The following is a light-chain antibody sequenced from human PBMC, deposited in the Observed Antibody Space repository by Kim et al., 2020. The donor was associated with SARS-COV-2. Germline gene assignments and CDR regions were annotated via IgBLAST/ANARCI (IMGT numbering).Light chain of an antibody. CDR1: QSVSSN. V-gene: IGKV3-11*01. CDR2: GAS. CDR3: QQRSNWPPT. J-gene: IGKJ4*01. Sequence: EIVMTQFPATLSVPPGERATLSCRASQSVSSNVAWYQQKPGQAPRLLIYGASTRATGIPARFSGSGSGTDFTLTISSLEPEDFAVYYCQQRSNWPPTFGGGTKLEIK.